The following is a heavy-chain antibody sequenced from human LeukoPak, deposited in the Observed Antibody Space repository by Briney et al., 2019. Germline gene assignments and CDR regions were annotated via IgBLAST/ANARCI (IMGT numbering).Heavy chain of an antibody. CDR1: GFTFSNYW. CDR2: INSDGSST. V-gene: IGHV3-74*01. Sequence: PGGSLRLSCAASGFTFSNYWMHWGREAPGKGLVWVSRINSDGSSTTSADSVKGRFTISRDNAKNTLYLQMNSLRAEDTAVYYCAKGRATVIDYWGQGTLVTVSS. J-gene: IGHJ4*02. D-gene: IGHD4-17*01. CDR3: AKGRATVIDY.